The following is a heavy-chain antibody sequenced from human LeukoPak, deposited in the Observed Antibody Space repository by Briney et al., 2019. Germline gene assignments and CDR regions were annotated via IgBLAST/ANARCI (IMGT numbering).Heavy chain of an antibody. CDR3: ARDRVGAYFDY. D-gene: IGHD1-26*01. CDR1: GFTFSSYW. V-gene: IGHV3-74*01. CDR2: ISSDGSST. Sequence: GGSLRLSCAASGFTFSSYWMHWVRQAPGKGLVWVSRISSDGSSTSYADSVKGRFTISRDNAKNTLYLQMNSLRAEDTAVYYCARDRVGAYFDYWGQGTLVTVSS. J-gene: IGHJ4*02.